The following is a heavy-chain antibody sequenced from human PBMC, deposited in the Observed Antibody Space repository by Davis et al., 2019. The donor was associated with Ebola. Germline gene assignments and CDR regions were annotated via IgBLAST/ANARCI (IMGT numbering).Heavy chain of an antibody. V-gene: IGHV3-30*03. CDR3: AYLRDYYGSGSPAY. Sequence: GGSLRLSCAASGFTFSNYGIHWVRQAPGKGLEWVAVLSNDGSNKYYADSVKGRFTISRDNSKNTLYLQMNSLRAEDTAVYYCAYLRDYYGSGSPAYWGQGTLVTVSS. CDR1: GFTFSNYG. J-gene: IGHJ4*02. CDR2: LSNDGSNK. D-gene: IGHD3-10*01.